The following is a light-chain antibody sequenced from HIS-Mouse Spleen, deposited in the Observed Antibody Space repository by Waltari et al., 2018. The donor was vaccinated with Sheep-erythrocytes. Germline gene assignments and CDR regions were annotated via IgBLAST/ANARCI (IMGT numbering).Light chain of an antibody. J-gene: IGKJ2*01. CDR1: QGISSY. V-gene: IGKV1-8*01. CDR2: AAS. CDR3: QQRSNWYT. Sequence: AIRMTQSPSSFSASPGDRVTITCRASQGISSYLAWYQQKPGKAPKLLIYAASTLQSGVPSRFSGSGSGTDFTLTISCLQSEDFATYYCQQRSNWYTFGQGTKLEIK.